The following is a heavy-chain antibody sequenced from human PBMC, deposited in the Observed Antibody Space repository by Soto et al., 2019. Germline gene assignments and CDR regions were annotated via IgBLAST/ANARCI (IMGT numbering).Heavy chain of an antibody. CDR1: GFTFSSYS. CDR2: ISSSRNSI. J-gene: IGHJ4*02. Sequence: EVQLVESGGGLVQPGGSLRLSCAASGFTFSSYSMHWVRQAPGSGPEWVSYISSSRNSIYYADSVKGRFTISRDNAKNSLHLQMNSLRAEDTAVYYWARPVDCSPTSGIRWGQGTLVTVSS. D-gene: IGHD2-15*01. CDR3: ARPVDCSPTSGIR. V-gene: IGHV3-48*01.